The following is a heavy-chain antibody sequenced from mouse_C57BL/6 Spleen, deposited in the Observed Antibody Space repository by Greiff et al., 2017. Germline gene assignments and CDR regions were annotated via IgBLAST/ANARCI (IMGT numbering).Heavy chain of an antibody. J-gene: IGHJ4*01. CDR1: GYTFTSYW. Sequence: QVQLQQPGAELVKPGASVKMSCKASGYTFTSYWITWVKQRPGQGLEWIGDIYPGSGSTNYNEKFKSKATLTVVTSSSTAYMQLSSLTSEDSAVYYCARSGGDYWGQGTSVTVSS. CDR2: IYPGSGST. CDR3: ARSGGDY. V-gene: IGHV1-55*01.